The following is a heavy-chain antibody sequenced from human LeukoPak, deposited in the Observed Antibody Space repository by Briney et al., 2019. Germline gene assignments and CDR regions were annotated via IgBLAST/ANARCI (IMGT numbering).Heavy chain of an antibody. V-gene: IGHV4-59*01. Sequence: SSETLSLTCTVSGGSISSYYWSWIRQAPGKGLEWIGYIYYSGSTNYNPSLKSRVIISVDTSKNQFSLKLSSVTAADTAVYSCAREHSYYDSSGYYYGSGYFDYWGQGTLVTVSS. J-gene: IGHJ4*02. CDR1: GGSISSYY. CDR3: AREHSYYDSSGYYYGSGYFDY. D-gene: IGHD3-22*01. CDR2: IYYSGST.